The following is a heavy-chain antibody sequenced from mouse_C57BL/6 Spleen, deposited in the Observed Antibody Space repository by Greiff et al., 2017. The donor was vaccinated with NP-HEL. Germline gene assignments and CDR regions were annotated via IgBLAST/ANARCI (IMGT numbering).Heavy chain of an antibody. CDR3: AGYPTRYFDY. V-gene: IGHV1-81*01. CDR2: IYPRSGNT. J-gene: IGHJ2*01. D-gene: IGHD6-1*01. Sequence: VQLQQSGAELARPGASVKLSCKASGYTFPSYGIRWVKQRPGQGLEWIGEIYPRSGNTYYNAKFKGKATLTADKSSSTAYMELSSLTSEDSAVYFCAGYPTRYFDYWGQGTTLTVSS. CDR1: GYTFPSYG.